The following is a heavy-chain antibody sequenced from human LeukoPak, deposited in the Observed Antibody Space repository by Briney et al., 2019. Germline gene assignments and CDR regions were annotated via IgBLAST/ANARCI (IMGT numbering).Heavy chain of an antibody. J-gene: IGHJ4*02. V-gene: IGHV1-2*02. D-gene: IGHD2-2*01. CDR1: GYTFTGYY. CDR2: INPNSGGT. CDR3: AREPEYCSSTSCYARTYYFDY. Sequence: GASVKVSCKASGYTFTGYYMHWVRQAPGQGLEWMGWINPNSGGTNYAQKFQGRVTMTRDTSISTAYMELSRLRSDDTAVYYCAREPEYCSSTSCYARTYYFDYWGQGTLVTVSS.